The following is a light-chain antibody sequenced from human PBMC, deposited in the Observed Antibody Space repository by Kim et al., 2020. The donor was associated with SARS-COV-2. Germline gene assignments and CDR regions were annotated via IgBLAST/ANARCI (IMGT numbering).Light chain of an antibody. CDR1: NIGGHS. CDR3: QVWDTDTDDYV. J-gene: IGLJ1*01. Sequence: SYELTQPPSVSVAPGQTARITCGGNNIGGHSVHWYQQKPGRAPVLVIYYDSDRPSGIPERFSGSKAATTATLTISRVEAGDEADYYCQVWDTDTDDYVFGTGTKVSVL. CDR2: YDS. V-gene: IGLV3-21*01.